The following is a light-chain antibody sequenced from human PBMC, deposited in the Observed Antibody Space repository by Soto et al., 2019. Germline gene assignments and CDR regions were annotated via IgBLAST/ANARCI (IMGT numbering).Light chain of an antibody. V-gene: IGKV3-15*01. CDR3: QQYNNWPPWT. CDR1: QSVGTY. J-gene: IGKJ1*01. CDR2: GAS. Sequence: EMVLTQSPATLSVSRCGRATXYRTASQSVGTYLAWYQQKPGQAPRLLIYGASTRATGIPARFSGSGSGTEFTLTISSLQSEDFAVYYCQQYNNWPPWTFGQGTKVDIK.